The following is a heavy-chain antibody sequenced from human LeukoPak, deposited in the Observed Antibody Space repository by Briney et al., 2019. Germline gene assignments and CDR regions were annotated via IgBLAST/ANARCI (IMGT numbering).Heavy chain of an antibody. D-gene: IGHD1-1*01. J-gene: IGHJ6*03. CDR3: ARGRVSSSTWYSTYYYYFYMDV. CDR1: GVSFSGYY. Sequence: AETLSLTCAVYGVSFSGYYWSWIRQPPGKGLEWIGYVDHTGSTNLNPSLNGRVSISRDTTKNLFSLRLRSVTAADTAVYFCARGRVSSSTWYSTYYYYFYMDVWGKGTTVTVSS. V-gene: IGHV4-59*01. CDR2: VDHTGST.